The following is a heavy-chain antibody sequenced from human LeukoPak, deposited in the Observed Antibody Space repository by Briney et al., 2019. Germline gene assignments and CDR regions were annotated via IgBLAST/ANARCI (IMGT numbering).Heavy chain of an antibody. D-gene: IGHD1-1*01. J-gene: IGHJ4*02. CDR2: INPNSGGT. V-gene: IGHV1-2*02. CDR1: GYTFTSYY. Sequence: ASVKVSCKASGYTFTSYYMHWVRQAPGQGLEWMGWINPNSGGTNYAQKFQGRVTMTRDTSISTAYMELSRLRSDDTAVYYCARETRRYNWNDVGDYWGQGTLVTVSS. CDR3: ARETRRYNWNDVGDY.